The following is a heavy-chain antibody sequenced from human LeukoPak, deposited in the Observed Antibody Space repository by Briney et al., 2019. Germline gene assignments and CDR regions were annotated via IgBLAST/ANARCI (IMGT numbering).Heavy chain of an antibody. Sequence: GGSLRLSCAASGFTFSSYWMSWVRQAPGMRLEWVANINQDGSQKYYVDSVKGRFTISRDNAKNSLYLQMNSLRAEDTALYYCAKDTYYDSSGYYYESRFDYWGQGTLVTVSS. V-gene: IGHV3-7*03. J-gene: IGHJ4*02. CDR1: GFTFSSYW. CDR2: INQDGSQK. D-gene: IGHD3-22*01. CDR3: AKDTYYDSSGYYYESRFDY.